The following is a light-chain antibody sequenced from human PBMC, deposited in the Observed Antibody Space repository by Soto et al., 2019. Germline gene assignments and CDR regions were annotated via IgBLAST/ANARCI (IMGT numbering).Light chain of an antibody. V-gene: IGLV2-11*01. CDR2: DVS. Sequence: QSVLTQPRSVSGSPGQSVTISCTGTSSDVGRYNYVSWYQHHPGKAPKLMIYDVSTRPSGVPDRFSGSKSGTTASLTISGRQAEDEADYYCCSYAGSTYVIGTGTQVTV. CDR3: CSYAGSTYV. J-gene: IGLJ1*01. CDR1: SSDVGRYNY.